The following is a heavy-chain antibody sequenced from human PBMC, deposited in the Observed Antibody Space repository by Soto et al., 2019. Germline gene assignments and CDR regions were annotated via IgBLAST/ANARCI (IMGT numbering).Heavy chain of an antibody. CDR1: AYTFTSYG. CDR2: IGAYNGNT. J-gene: IGHJ6*03. D-gene: IGHD1-1*01. CDR3: ARDAVPSYYYYYYYMDV. V-gene: IGHV1-18*01. Sequence: ASVKVSCKASAYTFTSYGISWVRQAPGQGLEWMGWIGAYNGNTNYAQKLQGRVTMTTDTSASTAYMELRSLRSDDTAVYYCARDAVPSYYYYYYYMDVWGKGTTVTVSS.